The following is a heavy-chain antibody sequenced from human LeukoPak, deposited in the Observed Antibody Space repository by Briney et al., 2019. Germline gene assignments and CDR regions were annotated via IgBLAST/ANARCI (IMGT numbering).Heavy chain of an antibody. CDR2: IIPILGIA. D-gene: IGHD2-2*01. CDR3: AREVSVVVPAAKRGANYYYGTDV. Sequence: SVKVSCKASGGTFISYAISWVRQAPGQGLEWMGRIIPILGIANYAQKFQSRVTITADKSTSTAYMELSSLRSEDTAVYYCAREVSVVVPAAKRGANYYYGTDVWGQGTTVTVSS. J-gene: IGHJ6*02. V-gene: IGHV1-69*04. CDR1: GGTFISYA.